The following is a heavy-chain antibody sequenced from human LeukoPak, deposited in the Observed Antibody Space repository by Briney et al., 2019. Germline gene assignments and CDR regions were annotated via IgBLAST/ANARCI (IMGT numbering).Heavy chain of an antibody. V-gene: IGHV3-7*01. D-gene: IGHD3-22*01. CDR3: ASGKGGYYVSSGRF. CDR2: IKPDGSEK. Sequence: GGSLRLSCAASGFSFSIYWMSWVRQAPGKGLEWVANIKPDGSEKFYVDSVKGRFTISRDNAKNSLYLQTNSLRAEDTAVYYCASGKGGYYVSSGRFWGQGTLVTVSS. J-gene: IGHJ4*02. CDR1: GFSFSIYW.